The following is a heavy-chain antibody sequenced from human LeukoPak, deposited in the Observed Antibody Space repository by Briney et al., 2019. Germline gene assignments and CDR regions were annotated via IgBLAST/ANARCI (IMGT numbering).Heavy chain of an antibody. CDR1: GFTFSSYA. D-gene: IGHD5-24*01. V-gene: IGHV3-23*01. J-gene: IGHJ4*02. CDR2: ISGGGSST. CDR3: ASSSRLELFDY. Sequence: GGSLRLSCAASGFTFSSYAMSWVRQAPGKGLEWVSVISGGGSSTYYADSVKGRFTISRDNSKNTLYLQMNSLRAEDTAVYYCASSSRLELFDYWGQGTLVTVSS.